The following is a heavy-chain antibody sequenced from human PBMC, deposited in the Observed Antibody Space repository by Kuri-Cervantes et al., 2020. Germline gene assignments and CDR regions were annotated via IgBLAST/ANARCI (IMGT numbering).Heavy chain of an antibody. CDR1: GGSFSGYY. Sequence: GSLRLSCAVYGGSFSGYYWSWIRQPPGKGLEWIGEINHSGSTNYNPSLKSRVTISVDTSKNQFSLKLSSVTAADTAVYYCARDSYYDFWSGYYYYYMDVWGKGTTVTVSS. CDR3: ARDSYYDFWSGYYYYYMDV. D-gene: IGHD3-3*01. J-gene: IGHJ6*03. CDR2: INHSGST. V-gene: IGHV4-34*01.